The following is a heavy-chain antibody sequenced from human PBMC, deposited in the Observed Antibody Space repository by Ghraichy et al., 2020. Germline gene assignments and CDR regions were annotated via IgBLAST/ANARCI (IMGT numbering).Heavy chain of an antibody. CDR2: ISTTGSTM. V-gene: IGHV3-11*01. D-gene: IGHD3-22*01. CDR3: ARDKRYYYDRSAYSDAEWFDP. J-gene: IGHJ5*02. CDR1: GFTFSDYY. Sequence: SLNISCAASGFTFSDYYMSWNRQAPGKGLEWVSHISTTGSTMYYADSVKGRFAISRDNAKKSLHLQMHSLRAEDTAVYYCARDKRYYYDRSAYSDAEWFDPWGQGTLVTVSS.